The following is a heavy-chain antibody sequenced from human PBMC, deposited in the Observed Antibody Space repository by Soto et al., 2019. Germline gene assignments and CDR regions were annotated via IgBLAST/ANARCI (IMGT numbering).Heavy chain of an antibody. Sequence: GQALKSSDEGYGCKYTNYWFGWVRQKHGKGLEWMGIIYPGDSDTTYSPSFQGQVTISADKSINTAYLQWSSLKASDTAMYYCARDYCSGTTGYEFDFWGQGLQVTGSS. CDR2: IYPGDSDT. J-gene: IGHJ5*01. CDR1: GCKYTNYW. V-gene: IGHV5-51*01. D-gene: IGHD2-2*01. CDR3: ARDYCSGTTGYEFDF.